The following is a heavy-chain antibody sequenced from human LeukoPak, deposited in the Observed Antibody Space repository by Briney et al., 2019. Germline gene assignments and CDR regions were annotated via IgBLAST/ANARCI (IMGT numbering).Heavy chain of an antibody. D-gene: IGHD6-13*01. CDR3: ARDEEKAAGSL. CDR2: IIPLVGAP. V-gene: IGHV1-69*13. J-gene: IGHJ4*02. CDR1: GGTFGSYA. Sequence: SVKVSCKPSGGTFGSYAISWVRQAPGQGLEWVGGIIPLVGAPLSAQKLQGRVTFTADERTSTVYMDLSSLRSDDTAVYYCARDEEKAAGSLWGQGTPVIVSS.